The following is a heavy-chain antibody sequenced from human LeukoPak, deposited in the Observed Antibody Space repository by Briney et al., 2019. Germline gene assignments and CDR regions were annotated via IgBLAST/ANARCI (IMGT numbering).Heavy chain of an antibody. J-gene: IGHJ2*01. CDR2: IYHSGST. V-gene: IGHV4-59*12. Sequence: SETLSLTCTVSGGSISSYYWSWIRQPPGKGLEWIGYIYHSGSTYHNPSLKSRVTISVDRSKNQFSLKVSSVTAADTAVYYCARSKADWYFDLWGRGILVTVSS. CDR3: ARSKADWYFDL. CDR1: GGSISSYY.